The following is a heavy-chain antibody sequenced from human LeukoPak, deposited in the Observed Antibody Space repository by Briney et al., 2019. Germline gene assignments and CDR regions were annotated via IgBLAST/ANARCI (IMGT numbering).Heavy chain of an antibody. CDR2: MNPNSGNT. V-gene: IGHV1-8*03. CDR3: ARVDSSGREGAYYFDY. CDR1: GYTFTSYD. D-gene: IGHD6-19*01. Sequence: ASVKVSCKASGYTFTSYDINWVRQATGQGLEWMGWMNPNSGNTGYAQKFQGRVTITRNTSISTAYMELSSLRSEDTAVYYCARVDSSGREGAYYFDYWGQGTLVTVSS. J-gene: IGHJ4*02.